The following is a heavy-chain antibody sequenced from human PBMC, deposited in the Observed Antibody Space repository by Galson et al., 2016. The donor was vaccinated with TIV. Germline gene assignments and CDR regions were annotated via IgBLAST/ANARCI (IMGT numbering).Heavy chain of an antibody. Sequence: SVKVSCKVSGYTLTEVAMYWVRQAPGQGLEWMGGTVPFFNTATYAQKFQGRVTIATDESTSTAYMDLSRLTSDDTAVYYCARGRQWLPPEEWGQGTLVTVS. CDR2: TVPFFNTA. V-gene: IGHV1-69*05. CDR3: ARGRQWLPPEE. CDR1: GYTLTEVA. J-gene: IGHJ4*02. D-gene: IGHD6-19*01.